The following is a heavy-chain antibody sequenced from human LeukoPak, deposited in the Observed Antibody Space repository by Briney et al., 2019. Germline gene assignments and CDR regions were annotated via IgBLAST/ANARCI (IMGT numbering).Heavy chain of an antibody. V-gene: IGHV4-39*07. D-gene: IGHD3-3*01. J-gene: IGHJ4*02. CDR2: IYYSGST. CDR1: GGSISSSSYY. Sequence: SETLSLTCTVSGGSISSSSYYWGWIRQPPGKGLEWIGSIYYSGSTYYNPSLKSRVTISVDTSKNQFSLKLSSVTAADTAVYYCARGAYDFWSGYYTSNFDYWGQGTLVTVSS. CDR3: ARGAYDFWSGYYTSNFDY.